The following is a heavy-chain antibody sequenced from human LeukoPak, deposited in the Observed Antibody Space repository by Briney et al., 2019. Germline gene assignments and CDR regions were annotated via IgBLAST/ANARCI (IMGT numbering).Heavy chain of an antibody. CDR1: GGSISSYY. V-gene: IGHV4-4*07. D-gene: IGHD3-22*01. CDR3: ARVTRMYYDSTRVAFDI. J-gene: IGHJ3*02. CDR2: IYTSGST. Sequence: SETLSLTCTVSGGSISSYYWSWIRQPAGKGLEWIGRIYTSGSTNYNPSLKSRVTMSVDTSKNQFSLKLSSVTAADTAVYYCARVTRMYYDSTRVAFDIWGQGTMVTVSS.